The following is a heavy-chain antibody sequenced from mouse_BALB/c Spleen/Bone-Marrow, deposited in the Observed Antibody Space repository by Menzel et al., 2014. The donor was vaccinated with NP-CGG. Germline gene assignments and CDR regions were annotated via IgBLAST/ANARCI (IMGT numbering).Heavy chain of an antibody. D-gene: IGHD2-3*01. Sequence: VQLQQSGPGLVAPSRSLSITCTVSGFSLTSYGVHWVRQPPGKGLEWLGVIWAGGSTNYNSALMSRLSISKDNSKSQVFLKMNSLQTDDTAMYYCARDNGYYVDYAMDYWGQGTSVTVSS. J-gene: IGHJ4*01. V-gene: IGHV2-9*02. CDR1: GFSLTSYG. CDR3: ARDNGYYVDYAMDY. CDR2: IWAGGST.